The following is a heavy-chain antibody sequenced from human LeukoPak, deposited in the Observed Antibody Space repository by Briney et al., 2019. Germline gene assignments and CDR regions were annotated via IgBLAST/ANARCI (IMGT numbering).Heavy chain of an antibody. V-gene: IGHV3-48*03. CDR3: AELGITMIGGV. D-gene: IGHD3-10*02. CDR1: GFTFSSYE. J-gene: IGHJ6*04. CDR2: ISSSGSTI. Sequence: GGSLRLSCAASGFTFSSYEMNWVRQAPGKGLEWVSYISSSGSTIYYADSVKGRFTISRDNAKNSLYLQMNSLRPEDTAVYYCAELGITMIGGVWGKGTTVTVSS.